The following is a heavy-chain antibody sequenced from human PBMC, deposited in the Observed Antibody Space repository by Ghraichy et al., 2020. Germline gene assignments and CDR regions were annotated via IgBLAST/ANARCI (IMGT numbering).Heavy chain of an antibody. D-gene: IGHD5-12*01. V-gene: IGHV4-39*01. CDR1: GGSINSGSFY. Sequence: SETLSLTCTVSGGSINSGSFYWGWIRQPPGKGLEWIGNLSYTGSTDYNPSLNSRVTVSVDTSKNQITLKLTSLTAAVTAVYYCATKSIVAGSDHWGQGTQVTVS. CDR2: LSYTGST. CDR3: ATKSIVAGSDH. J-gene: IGHJ4*02.